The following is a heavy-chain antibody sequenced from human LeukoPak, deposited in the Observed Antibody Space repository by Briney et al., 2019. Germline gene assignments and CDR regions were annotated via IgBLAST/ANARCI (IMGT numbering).Heavy chain of an antibody. J-gene: IGHJ5*02. CDR2: IYYSGST. V-gene: IGHV4-31*03. CDR3: ARSLLSAGSGSYGFDP. D-gene: IGHD3-10*01. Sequence: SETLSLTCTVSGGSISSGGYYWSWIRQHPGKGLEWIGYIYYSGSTYYNPSLKSRVTISVDTSKNQFSLKLSSVPATDTAVYYCARSLLSAGSGSYGFDPWGQGTLVTVSS. CDR1: GGSISSGGYY.